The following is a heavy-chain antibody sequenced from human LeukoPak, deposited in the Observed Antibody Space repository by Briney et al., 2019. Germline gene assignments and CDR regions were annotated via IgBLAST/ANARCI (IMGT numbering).Heavy chain of an antibody. D-gene: IGHD2-2*01. V-gene: IGHV5-51*01. CDR1: GHSFTNYW. CDR3: ARRGYCATTTCYRLFDY. J-gene: IGHJ4*02. Sequence: GESLKISCKGSGHSFTNYWIGWVRQMPGKGLEWMGIIYPGDSDTRYSPSFQGQVTISADKSITTAYLQWSSLKASDTAMYYCARRGYCATTTCYRLFDYWGQGTLVTVSS. CDR2: IYPGDSDT.